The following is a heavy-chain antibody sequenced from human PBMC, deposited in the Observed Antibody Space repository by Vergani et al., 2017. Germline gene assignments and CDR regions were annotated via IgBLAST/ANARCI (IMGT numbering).Heavy chain of an antibody. CDR3: ARDQRDCSGGSCYSGNGFDP. CDR1: GGSISSYY. D-gene: IGHD2-15*01. V-gene: IGHV4-59*01. J-gene: IGHJ5*02. CDR2: IYYSGST. Sequence: QVQLQESGPGLVKPSETLSLTCTVSGGSISSYYWSWIRQPPGKGLEWIGYIYYSGSTNYNPSLKSRVTISVDTSKNQFSLKLSSVTAADTAVYYCARDQRDCSGGSCYSGNGFDPWGQGTLVTVSS.